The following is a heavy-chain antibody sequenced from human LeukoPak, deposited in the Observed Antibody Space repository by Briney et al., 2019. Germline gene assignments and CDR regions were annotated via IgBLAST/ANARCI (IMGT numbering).Heavy chain of an antibody. Sequence: ASVKVSCKASGYTFTSYGISWVRQAPGQGLEWMGWTNPNSGNTGYAQKFQGRVTITRNTSISTVYMELSSLRSEDTAVYYCASNGLDYWGQGTLVTVSS. V-gene: IGHV1-8*03. CDR3: ASNGLDY. D-gene: IGHD4-17*01. CDR1: GYTFTSYG. J-gene: IGHJ4*02. CDR2: TNPNSGNT.